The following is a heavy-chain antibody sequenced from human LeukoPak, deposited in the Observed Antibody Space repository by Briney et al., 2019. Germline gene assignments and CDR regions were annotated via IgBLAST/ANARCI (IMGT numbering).Heavy chain of an antibody. J-gene: IGHJ6*02. D-gene: IGHD3-10*01. CDR1: GGSSSGYY. Sequence: SETLSLTCTVSGGSSSGYYWSWIRQPPGKGLEWIGEINHSGSTNYNPSLKSRVTISVDTSKNQFSLKLSSVTAADTAVYYCARDQRGVRGVSCGGYYGMDVWGQGTTVTVSS. V-gene: IGHV4-34*01. CDR2: INHSGST. CDR3: ARDQRGVRGVSCGGYYGMDV.